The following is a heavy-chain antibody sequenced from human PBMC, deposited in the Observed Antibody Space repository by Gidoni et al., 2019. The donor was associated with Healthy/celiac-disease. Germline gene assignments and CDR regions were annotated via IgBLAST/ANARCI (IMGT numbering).Heavy chain of an antibody. CDR1: GFTVSSNY. J-gene: IGHJ4*02. CDR3: ARLYCGGDCYFDY. CDR2: IYSGGST. D-gene: IGHD2-21*01. Sequence: EVQLVETGGGLIQPGGSMRLSCAASGFTVSSNYMSWVRQAPGKGLAWVSVIYSGGSTYYADSVKGRFTISRDNSKNTLYLQMNSLRAEDTAVYYCARLYCGGDCYFDYWGQGTLVTVSS. V-gene: IGHV3-53*02.